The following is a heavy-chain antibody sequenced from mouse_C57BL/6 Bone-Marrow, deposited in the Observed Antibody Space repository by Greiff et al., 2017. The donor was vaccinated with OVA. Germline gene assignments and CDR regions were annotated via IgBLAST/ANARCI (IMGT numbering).Heavy chain of an antibody. CDR3: TTWGYSNYYFDY. CDR1: GLNIKDDY. J-gene: IGHJ2*01. Sequence: EVQLQQSGAELVRPGASVKLSCTASGLNIKDDYMHWVKQRPEQGLEWIGWIDPENGDTEYASNFQGKATITADTSSNTAYLQLSSLTSEDTAVYYCTTWGYSNYYFDYWGKGTTLTVSS. D-gene: IGHD2-5*01. V-gene: IGHV14-4*01. CDR2: IDPENGDT.